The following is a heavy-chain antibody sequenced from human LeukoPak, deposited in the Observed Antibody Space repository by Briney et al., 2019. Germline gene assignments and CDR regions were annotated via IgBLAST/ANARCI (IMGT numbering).Heavy chain of an antibody. D-gene: IGHD6-13*01. CDR2: IYYSGST. CDR1: GGSISSYY. Sequence: SETLSLTCTVSGGSISSYYWSWIRQPPGKGLEWIGYIYYSGSTNYNPSLKSRVTISVDTSKNQFSLKLSSVTAAGTAVYYCARGAEAETSPLDFWGQGTLVIVS. V-gene: IGHV4-59*12. J-gene: IGHJ4*02. CDR3: ARGAEAETSPLDF.